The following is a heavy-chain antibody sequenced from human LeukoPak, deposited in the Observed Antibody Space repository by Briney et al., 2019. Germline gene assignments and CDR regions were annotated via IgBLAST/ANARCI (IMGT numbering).Heavy chain of an antibody. J-gene: IGHJ5*02. CDR2: IYYSGST. V-gene: IGHV4-30-4*01. CDR3: ARVGPYYYDSSGYTFDP. Sequence: SETLSLTCTVSGGSISSGDYYWSWIRQPPGKGLEWIGYIYYSGSTYYNPSLKSRVTISVDTSKNQFSLKLSSVTAADTAVYYCARVGPYYYDSSGYTFDPWGQGTLVTVPS. CDR1: GGSISSGDYY. D-gene: IGHD3-22*01.